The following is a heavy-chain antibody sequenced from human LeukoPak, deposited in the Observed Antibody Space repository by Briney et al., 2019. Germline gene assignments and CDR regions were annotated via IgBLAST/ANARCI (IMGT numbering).Heavy chain of an antibody. Sequence: RWSLRLSCAESGFSFSYYGFHGFRQTPDKGLDGVAFRHYDGMVNHYKDSVKGRFTISRDNSKNTVYLQMSSLRTEDTAVYFCAKEENSGWYGTVLWGRGTQVIVSS. CDR3: AKEENSGWYGTVL. V-gene: IGHV3-30*02. D-gene: IGHD6-19*01. CDR2: RHYDGMVN. J-gene: IGHJ2*01. CDR1: GFSFSYYG.